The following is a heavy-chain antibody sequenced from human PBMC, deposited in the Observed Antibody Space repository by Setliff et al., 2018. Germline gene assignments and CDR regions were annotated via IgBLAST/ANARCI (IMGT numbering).Heavy chain of an antibody. J-gene: IGHJ2*01. CDR3: ARSRTIAVKGGVFAV. Sequence: ASVKVSCKASGYTFTSYDINWVRQATGQGLEWMGWMNPNSGNTGYAQKFQGRVTMTRNTSISTAYMELSSLRSEDTAVYYCARSRTIAVKGGVFAVWGRGTLVTVSS. V-gene: IGHV1-8*02. CDR1: GYTFTSYD. CDR2: MNPNSGNT. D-gene: IGHD6-19*01.